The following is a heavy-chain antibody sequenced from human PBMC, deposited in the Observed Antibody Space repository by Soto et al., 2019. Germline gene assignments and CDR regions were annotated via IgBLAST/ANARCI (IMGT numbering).Heavy chain of an antibody. CDR1: GFTFSNAW. V-gene: IGHV3-15*07. D-gene: IGHD6-13*01. CDR2: IKSKTDGGTT. CDR3: TTFSRWSYYYYYGMDV. Sequence: EVQLVESGGGLVKPGGSLRLSCAASGFTFSNAWMNWVRQAPGKGLEWVGRIKSKTDGGTTDYAAPVKGRFPISRDDSENTLYLKMNSLKTEDTAVYYCTTFSRWSYYYYYGMDVWGQGTTVTVSS. J-gene: IGHJ6*02.